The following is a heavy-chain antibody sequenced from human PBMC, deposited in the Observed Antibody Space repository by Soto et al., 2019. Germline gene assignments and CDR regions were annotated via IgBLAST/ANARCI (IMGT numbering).Heavy chain of an antibody. CDR1: GGSFSGYY. D-gene: IGHD1-20*01. CDR3: ARGSGLTGRPFDY. V-gene: IGHV4-34*09. CDR2: INHSGST. Sequence: SETLSLTCAVYGGSFSGYYWSWIRQPPWKGLEWIGEINHSGSTNYNPSLKSRVTISVDTSKNQFSLKLSSVTAADTAVYYCARGSGLTGRPFDYWGQGTLVTVSS. J-gene: IGHJ4*02.